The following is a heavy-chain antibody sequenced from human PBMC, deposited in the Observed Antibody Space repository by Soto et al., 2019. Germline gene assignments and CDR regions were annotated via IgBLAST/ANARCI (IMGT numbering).Heavy chain of an antibody. V-gene: IGHV3-7*01. Sequence: GGSLRLSCAASGCTFSSYWMSCVRQAPGKGLEWVANIKQDGSEKYYVDSVKGRFTISRDNAKNSLYLQMNSLRAEDTAVYYCARVQGLRYFDWLTDYYYYMDVWGKGTTVTVSS. CDR2: IKQDGSEK. CDR1: GCTFSSYW. J-gene: IGHJ6*03. D-gene: IGHD3-9*01. CDR3: ARVQGLRYFDWLTDYYYYMDV.